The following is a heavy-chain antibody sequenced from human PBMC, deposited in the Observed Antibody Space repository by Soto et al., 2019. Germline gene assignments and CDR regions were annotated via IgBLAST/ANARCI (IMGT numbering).Heavy chain of an antibody. V-gene: IGHV1-46*01. CDR3: ARAPYSSTSFFFDY. CDR1: GYTLTSYH. D-gene: IGHD6-6*01. CDR2: INPSLGRA. Sequence: QVQVVQSGAEVRKPGASGKISCKTSGYTLTSYHLPWVRQAPGQGLEWVGIINPSLGRANYAQKFQDRVAMTWDTSTATFYMELTSLRSDDTAVYYCARAPYSSTSFFFDYWGQGTLVTVTS. J-gene: IGHJ4*02.